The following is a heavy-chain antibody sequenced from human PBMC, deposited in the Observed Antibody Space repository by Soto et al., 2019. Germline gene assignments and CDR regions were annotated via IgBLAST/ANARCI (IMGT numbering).Heavy chain of an antibody. Sequence: ASVKVSCKASGYSFTSYYMHWVRQAPGQGLEWMGWINPNSGGTNYAQKFQGWVTMTRDTSISTAYMELSRLRSDDTAVYYCAREHIVVVTAIQYYYYGMDVWGQGTTVTVSS. J-gene: IGHJ6*02. CDR3: AREHIVVVTAIQYYYYGMDV. CDR2: INPNSGGT. D-gene: IGHD2-21*02. CDR1: GYSFTSYY. V-gene: IGHV1-2*04.